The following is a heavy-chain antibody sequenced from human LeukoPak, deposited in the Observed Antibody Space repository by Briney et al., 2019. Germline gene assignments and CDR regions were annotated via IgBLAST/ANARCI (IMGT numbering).Heavy chain of an antibody. CDR2: IYYRGSS. CDR3: ARDRKYYYRMDV. J-gene: IGHJ6*04. CDR1: GGSISRGTYY. D-gene: IGHD1-14*01. Sequence: SETLSLTCSGSGGSISRGTYYWAWTRQPPGKGLVWLGSIYYRGSSYYNPSLKRRDTISVDTSKNQFSLSLTSLTAADTAVYNCARDRKYYYRMDVWGKGTTVTVSS. V-gene: IGHV4-39*07.